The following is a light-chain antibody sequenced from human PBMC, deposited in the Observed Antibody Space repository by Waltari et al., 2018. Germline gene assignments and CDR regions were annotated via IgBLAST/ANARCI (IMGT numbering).Light chain of an antibody. CDR1: QDIGKN. Sequence: DIPMTHPPPSLSASVGGTVTITCQASQDIGKNLNWYQQKSGRDPKLLTYRASNLQSGIPSRFSGIRAGTDFTLTISSLQPEDFATYACQQASSYPLTFGGGTKVEIK. J-gene: IGKJ4*01. V-gene: IGKV1-39*01. CDR3: QQASSYPLT. CDR2: RAS.